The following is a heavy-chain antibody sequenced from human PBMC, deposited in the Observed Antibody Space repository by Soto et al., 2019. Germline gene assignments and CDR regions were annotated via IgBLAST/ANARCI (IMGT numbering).Heavy chain of an antibody. Sequence: QMQLVQSGPEVKKPGTSVKVSCKASGFTFTSSAVQWVRQARGQRLEWIGWIVVGSGNTNYAQKFQERVTITRDMSTCTAHMELSSLRSEDTAVYYCAASPGYNWNVGYYYYGMDVWGQGTTVTVSS. CDR2: IVVGSGNT. D-gene: IGHD1-1*01. CDR3: AASPGYNWNVGYYYYGMDV. J-gene: IGHJ6*02. V-gene: IGHV1-58*01. CDR1: GFTFTSSA.